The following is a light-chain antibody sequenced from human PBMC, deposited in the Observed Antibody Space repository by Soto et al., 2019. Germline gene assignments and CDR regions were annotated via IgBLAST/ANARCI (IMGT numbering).Light chain of an antibody. CDR2: GAS. J-gene: IGKJ1*01. CDR3: QQYNNWPRT. V-gene: IGKV3-15*01. Sequence: EIVMTQSPATLAVSPGERATLSCRPSESVSGNLAWYQQTPGQAPRLLILGASTRAIGIPARFRGSGSGTQFTLTITSLQYEDFAVYYCQQYNNWPRTFGQGTKVDIK. CDR1: ESVSGN.